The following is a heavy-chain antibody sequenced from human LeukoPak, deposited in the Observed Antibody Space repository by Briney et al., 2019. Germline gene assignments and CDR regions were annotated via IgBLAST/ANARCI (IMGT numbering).Heavy chain of an antibody. J-gene: IGHJ4*02. CDR1: GGSISSGSYY. Sequence: PSETLSLTCTVSGGSISSGSYYWGWIRQPPGKGLEWIGSIYYSGSTHYNPSLKSRVTISVDTSKNEFSLKLSSVTAADTAVYYCARNNTLMMYPRGGEDKGFDYCGQGTLVTVSS. V-gene: IGHV4-39*01. CDR3: ARNNTLMMYPRGGEDKGFDY. CDR2: IYYSGST. D-gene: IGHD2-8*01.